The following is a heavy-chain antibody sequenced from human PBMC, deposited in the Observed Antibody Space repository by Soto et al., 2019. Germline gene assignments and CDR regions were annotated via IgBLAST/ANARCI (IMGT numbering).Heavy chain of an antibody. Sequence: SETLSLTCTVSGGSISSYYWSWIWQPPGKGLEWIGYMYNTGSTIYNPSLKSRVTISVDTSKNQFSLKLNSVTAADTAVYYCARDLWGYCGADCYPLDVWGQGTTVTVS. CDR1: GGSISSYY. CDR2: MYNTGST. J-gene: IGHJ6*02. D-gene: IGHD2-21*02. V-gene: IGHV4-59*01. CDR3: ARDLWGYCGADCYPLDV.